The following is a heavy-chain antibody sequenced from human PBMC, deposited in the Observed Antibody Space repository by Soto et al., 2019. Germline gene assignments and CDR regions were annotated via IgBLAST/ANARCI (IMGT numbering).Heavy chain of an antibody. Sequence: ESGGGLVKPGGSLRLSCAASGFTFSDYYMSWIRQAPGKGLEWLSYISPSGSATYYADSVKGLFTISRDNAKNSLFLQMNSLRAEDTAVYYCARAPGVTVPIEFDPWGQGTLVTVSS. CDR1: GFTFSDYY. CDR3: ARAPGVTVPIEFDP. D-gene: IGHD2-8*01. CDR2: ISPSGSAT. J-gene: IGHJ5*02. V-gene: IGHV3-11*01.